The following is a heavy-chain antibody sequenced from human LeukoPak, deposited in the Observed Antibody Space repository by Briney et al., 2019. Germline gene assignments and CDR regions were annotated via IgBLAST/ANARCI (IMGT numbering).Heavy chain of an antibody. V-gene: IGHV3-49*04. J-gene: IGHJ4*02. CDR1: GFTFGDYA. CDR3: TRDQTPYY. Sequence: GGSLRLSCKASGFTFGDYATTWVRLAPGKGLEWVGFIRSKIYGGTPEYAASVKGRFTISRDDSKGIAYLQMNSLKTEDTAVYYCTRDQTPYYWGQGTLVTVSS. CDR2: IRSKIYGGTP.